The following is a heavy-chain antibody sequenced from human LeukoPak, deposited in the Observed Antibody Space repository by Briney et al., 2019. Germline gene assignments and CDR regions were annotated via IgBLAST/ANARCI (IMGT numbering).Heavy chain of an antibody. J-gene: IGHJ4*02. Sequence: GGSLRLSCAASGFTFSSYGMHWVRQAPGKGLEWVAFIRYDGSNKYYGDSVKGRFTISRDNSKNTLYLQMNSLRAEDTAVYYCAKDRNYYYYDSSGYRYFDYWGQGTLVTVSS. CDR3: AKDRNYYYYDSSGYRYFDY. CDR1: GFTFSSYG. D-gene: IGHD3-22*01. V-gene: IGHV3-30*02. CDR2: IRYDGSNK.